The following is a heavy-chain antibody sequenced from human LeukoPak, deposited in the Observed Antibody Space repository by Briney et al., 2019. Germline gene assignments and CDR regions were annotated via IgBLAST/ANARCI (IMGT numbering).Heavy chain of an antibody. V-gene: IGHV3-21*05. CDR3: ARDLISGDYTFDY. CDR2: ISSTSSHI. D-gene: IGHD1-26*01. CDR1: GFTFSSFS. J-gene: IGHJ4*02. Sequence: PGGSLRLSCAASGFTFSSFSMNWVRQAPGKGLEWVSYISSTSSHICYADSVKGRLTVSRDNAKDSLYLQMNSLRDEDTAVYYCARDLISGDYTFDYWGQGALVTVSS.